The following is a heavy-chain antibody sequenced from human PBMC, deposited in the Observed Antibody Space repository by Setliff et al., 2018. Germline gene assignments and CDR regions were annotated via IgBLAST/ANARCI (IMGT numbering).Heavy chain of an antibody. CDR2: IIPMFGTT. CDR3: ASFVDTAMVAGFY. CDR1: GGTFSSYA. D-gene: IGHD5-18*01. J-gene: IGHJ4*02. V-gene: IGHV1-69*13. Sequence: GASVKVSCKASGGTFSSYAIDWVRQAPGQGLEWMGGIIPMFGTTNYAQRFRGRVTITADESTTTAYLELSSLRSEDTAVYYCASFVDTAMVAGFYWGQGTLVTVSS.